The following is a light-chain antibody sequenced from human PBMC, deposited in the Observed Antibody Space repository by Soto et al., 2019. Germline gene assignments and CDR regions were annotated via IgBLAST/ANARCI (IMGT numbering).Light chain of an antibody. CDR3: QQRSNWPPYT. V-gene: IGKV3-11*01. J-gene: IGKJ2*01. CDR1: QSVSSY. Sequence: EIVLTQSPATLSLSPGERATLSCRASQSVSSYLAWYQQKPGQAPRLLIYDASNRATGIPARFIGSGSGTDFTLTIISLVPEDFEVYYCQQRSNWPPYTFGQGTKLEIK. CDR2: DAS.